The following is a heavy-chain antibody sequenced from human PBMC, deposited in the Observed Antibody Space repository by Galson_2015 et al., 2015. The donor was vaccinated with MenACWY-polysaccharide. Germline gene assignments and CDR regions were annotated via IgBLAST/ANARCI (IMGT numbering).Heavy chain of an antibody. Sequence: SVKVSCKASGYAFSNYGINWVRQAPGQGLEWVGWISTANGDTVYAQKFQGRVTMTSDTSTSTAYMELSSLRSDDTALYYCARDAEAVSGPYYFESWGQGTLVTVSS. CDR1: GYAFSNYG. J-gene: IGHJ4*02. CDR2: ISTANGDT. D-gene: IGHD3-9*01. V-gene: IGHV1-18*01. CDR3: ARDAEAVSGPYYFES.